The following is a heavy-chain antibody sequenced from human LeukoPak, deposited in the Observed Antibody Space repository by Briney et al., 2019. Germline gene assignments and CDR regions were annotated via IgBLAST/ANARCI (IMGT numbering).Heavy chain of an antibody. J-gene: IGHJ3*02. D-gene: IGHD3-22*01. V-gene: IGHV3-23*01. Sequence: GGSLRLSCAASEFSVSSNYMTWVRQAPGKGLERVSGISGSGGSTYYADSVKGRFTISRDNSKNTLYLQMNSLRAEDTAVYYCAKDLYYDSSGYPEAFDIWGQGTMVTVSS. CDR3: AKDLYYDSSGYPEAFDI. CDR1: EFSVSSNY. CDR2: ISGSGGST.